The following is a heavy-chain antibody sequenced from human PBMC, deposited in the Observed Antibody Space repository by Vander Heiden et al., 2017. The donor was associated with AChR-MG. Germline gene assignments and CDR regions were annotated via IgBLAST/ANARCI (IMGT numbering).Heavy chain of an antibody. V-gene: IGHV3-21*01. CDR2: ISSSSSYI. CDR1: GFTFSSYS. D-gene: IGHD2-15*01. Sequence: EVQLVESGGGLVKPGGSLRLSCAASGFTFSSYSMHWVRQGPGKGLGWVSSISSSSSYIYYADSVKGRFTISRDNAKNSLYLQMNSLRAEDTAVYYCARDPSRGGNPTEYYWGQGTLVTVSS. CDR3: ARDPSRGGNPTEYY. J-gene: IGHJ4*02.